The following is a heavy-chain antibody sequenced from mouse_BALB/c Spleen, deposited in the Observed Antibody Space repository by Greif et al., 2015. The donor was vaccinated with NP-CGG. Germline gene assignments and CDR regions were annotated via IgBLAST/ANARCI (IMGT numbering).Heavy chain of an antibody. J-gene: IGHJ2*01. CDR3: AAYRYDGYYFDY. CDR1: GYTFTSYV. CDR2: INPYNDGT. V-gene: IGHV1-14*01. Sequence: EVKLVESGPELVKPGASVKMSCKASGYTFTSYVMHWVKQKPGQGLEWIGYINPYNDGTKYNEKFKGKATLTSDKSSSTAYMELSSLTSEDSAVYYCAAYRYDGYYFDYWGQGTTLTVSS. D-gene: IGHD2-14*01.